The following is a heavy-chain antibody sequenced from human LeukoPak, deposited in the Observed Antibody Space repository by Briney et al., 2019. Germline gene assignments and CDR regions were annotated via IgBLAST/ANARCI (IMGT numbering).Heavy chain of an antibody. D-gene: IGHD3-22*01. CDR1: GFTFSSYS. Sequence: GGSLRLSCAASGFTFSSYSMNWVRQAPGKGLEWVSSISSSSSYIYYADSVKGRFTISRDNAKNSLYLQMTSLRAEDTAVYYCASGYDSSGYYGSFNDYWGQGTLVTVSS. CDR3: ASGYDSSGYYGSFNDY. V-gene: IGHV3-21*01. J-gene: IGHJ4*02. CDR2: ISSSSSYI.